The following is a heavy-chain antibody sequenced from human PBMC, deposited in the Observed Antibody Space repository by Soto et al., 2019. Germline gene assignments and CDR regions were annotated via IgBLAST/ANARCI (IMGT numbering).Heavy chain of an antibody. D-gene: IGHD3-3*01. V-gene: IGHV4-59*08. Sequence: PSETLSLTCTVSGGSISSYYWSWIRQPPGKGLEWIGYIYYSGSTNYNPSLKSRVTISVDTSKNQFSLKLSSVTAADTAVYYCARAYDFWSGYLVSGSDNYYMDVWGKGTTVTVSS. CDR3: ARAYDFWSGYLVSGSDNYYMDV. J-gene: IGHJ6*03. CDR2: IYYSGST. CDR1: GGSISSYY.